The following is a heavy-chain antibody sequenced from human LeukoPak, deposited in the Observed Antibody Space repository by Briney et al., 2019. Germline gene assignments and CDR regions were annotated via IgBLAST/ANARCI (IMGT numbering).Heavy chain of an antibody. J-gene: IGHJ3*02. D-gene: IGHD6-19*01. CDR1: GRSLDSGNFY. CDR3: AREIAVAGSAFDI. V-gene: IGHV4-30-4*08. Sequence: PSETLSLTCTVSGRSLDSGNFYWSWIRQPPGKGLEWIGYIYFSGNTYYNLSLKSRVTISLDMSKNQFSLKLSSVTAADTAVYYCAREIAVAGSAFDIWGQGTMVAVSS. CDR2: IYFSGNT.